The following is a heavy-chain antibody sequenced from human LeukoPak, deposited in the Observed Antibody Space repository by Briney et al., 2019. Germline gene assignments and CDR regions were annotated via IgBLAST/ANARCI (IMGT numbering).Heavy chain of an antibody. D-gene: IGHD3-9*01. V-gene: IGHV4-39*07. J-gene: IGHJ5*02. CDR1: GGSINSSSYY. Sequence: SETLSLTCTVSGGSINSSSYYWGWIRQPPGKGLEWIGSLYYSGTTYCTPSLKSRVSISVDTSNNQFSLTLSSVTAADTAVYYCARGPDKYYDILTGYSTTFDPWGQGTLVTVSS. CDR3: ARGPDKYYDILTGYSTTFDP. CDR2: LYYSGTT.